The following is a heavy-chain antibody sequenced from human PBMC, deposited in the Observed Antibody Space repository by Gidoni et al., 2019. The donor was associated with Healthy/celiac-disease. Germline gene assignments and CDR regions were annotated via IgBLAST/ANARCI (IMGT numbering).Heavy chain of an antibody. Sequence: QVQLVQSGAEVTKPGSSVTFSCKASGGTFSSYAISGGRQAPRQGLEWMGGIIPIFGTANYAQKFQGRVTITADESTSTAYMELSSLRSEDTAVYYCARPVRSRGSYYSFDYWGQGTLVTVSS. V-gene: IGHV1-69*01. CDR3: ARPVRSRGSYYSFDY. CDR2: IIPIFGTA. J-gene: IGHJ4*02. CDR1: GGTFSSYA. D-gene: IGHD1-26*01.